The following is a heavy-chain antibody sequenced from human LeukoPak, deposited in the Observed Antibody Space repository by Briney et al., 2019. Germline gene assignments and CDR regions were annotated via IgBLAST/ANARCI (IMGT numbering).Heavy chain of an antibody. V-gene: IGHV4-59*01. D-gene: IGHD3-16*02. CDR3: ARYVWGSYPTFEDY. Sequence: SETLSLTCAVSGGPISSYYWSWIRQPPEKGLEWIGYIYYSGSTNYNPSLKSQVTISVDTSKDQFSLKLSSVTAADTAVYYCARYVWGSYPTFEDYWGQGTLVTVSS. J-gene: IGHJ4*02. CDR1: GGPISSYY. CDR2: IYYSGST.